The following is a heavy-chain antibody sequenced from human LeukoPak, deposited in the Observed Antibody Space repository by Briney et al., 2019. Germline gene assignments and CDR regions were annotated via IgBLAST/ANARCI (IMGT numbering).Heavy chain of an antibody. CDR2: IYYRGST. Sequence: SETLSLTCTVSGGSISSHYWSWIRQAPGKGLEWIGYIYYRGSTSYNPSLKSRVTISVDTSKNQFSLKLTSVTAADTAIYYCATLAYDNSGSYYFDSWGQGTQVTVSS. CDR1: GGSISSHY. D-gene: IGHD3-10*01. CDR3: ATLAYDNSGSYYFDS. J-gene: IGHJ4*02. V-gene: IGHV4-59*08.